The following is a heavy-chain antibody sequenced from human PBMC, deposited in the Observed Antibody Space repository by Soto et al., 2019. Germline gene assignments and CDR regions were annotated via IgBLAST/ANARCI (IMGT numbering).Heavy chain of an antibody. D-gene: IGHD4-4*01. CDR2: ISYDGSNK. CDR3: AKDLGRVLSNRVGWFDP. CDR1: GFTFSSYG. J-gene: IGHJ5*02. V-gene: IGHV3-30*18. Sequence: QVQLVESGGGVVQPGRSLRLSCAASGFTFSSYGMHWVRQAPGKGLEWVAVISYDGSNKYYADSVKGRFTISRDNSKNTLYLQMNSLRAEDTAVYYCAKDLGRVLSNRVGWFDPWGQGTLVTVSS.